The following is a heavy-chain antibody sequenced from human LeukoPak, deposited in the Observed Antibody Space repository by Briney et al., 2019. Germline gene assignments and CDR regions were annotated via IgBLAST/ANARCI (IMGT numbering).Heavy chain of an antibody. Sequence: PGGSLKLSCAASGFTFSGSAMHWVRQASGKGLEWVGRIRSKANSYATAYAASVTGRFTISRDDSKNTAYLQMNSLKTEDTAVYFCTRWIVSYPMDVWGQGTTVSVSS. CDR3: TRWIVSYPMDV. D-gene: IGHD2/OR15-2a*01. J-gene: IGHJ6*02. V-gene: IGHV3-73*01. CDR1: GFTFSGSA. CDR2: IRSKANSYAT.